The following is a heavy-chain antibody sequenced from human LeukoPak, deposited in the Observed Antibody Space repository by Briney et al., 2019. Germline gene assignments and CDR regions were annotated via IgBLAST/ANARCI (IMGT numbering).Heavy chain of an antibody. CDR3: AKGHYYDTRGAFDI. V-gene: IGHV3-30-3*01. D-gene: IGHD3-22*01. Sequence: GGSLRLSCAASGFTFSSYAMHWVRQAPGKGLEWVAVISYDGSNKYYADSVKGRFTISRDNAKNSLYLQMNSLRAEDTALYYCAKGHYYDTRGAFDIWGQGTMVTVSS. CDR1: GFTFSSYA. CDR2: ISYDGSNK. J-gene: IGHJ3*02.